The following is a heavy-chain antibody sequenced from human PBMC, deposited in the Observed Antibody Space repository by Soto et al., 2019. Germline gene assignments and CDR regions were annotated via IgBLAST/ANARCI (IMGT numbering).Heavy chain of an antibody. D-gene: IGHD3-22*01. CDR1: GGSMTSYY. Sequence: QVQLQESGPGLVKPSETLSLTCTVSGGSMTSYYWSWIRQPPGKRLEWMGYIYYSGYTNYNPSLKSRVTISADTSQSQFSLEMRSVTAADTAVYYCARDSVGSGYDWGQGTLVTVSS. J-gene: IGHJ4*02. CDR3: ARDSVGSGYD. V-gene: IGHV4-59*01. CDR2: IYYSGYT.